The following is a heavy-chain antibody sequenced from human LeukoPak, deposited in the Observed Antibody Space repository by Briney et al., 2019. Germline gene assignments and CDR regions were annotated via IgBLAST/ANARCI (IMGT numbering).Heavy chain of an antibody. D-gene: IGHD3-22*01. CDR1: GFTVSSNY. CDR3: AREKPQYYYDSSGSYFDY. J-gene: IGHJ4*02. CDR2: IYSGGST. Sequence: GGSRRLSCAASGFTVSSNYMSWVRQAPGKGLEWVSVIYSGGSTYYADSVKGRFTISRDNSKNTLYLQMNSLRAEDTAVYYCAREKPQYYYDSSGSYFDYWGQGTLVTVSS. V-gene: IGHV3-53*01.